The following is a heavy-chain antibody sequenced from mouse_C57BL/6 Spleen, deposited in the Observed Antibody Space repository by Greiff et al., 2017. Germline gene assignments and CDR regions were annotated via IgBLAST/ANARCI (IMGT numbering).Heavy chain of an antibody. CDR2: INPGSGGT. CDR3: AGIYYDYDGYFDY. CDR1: GYAFTNYL. Sequence: VQLQQSGAELVRPGTSVKVSCKASGYAFTNYLIEWVKQRPGQGLEWIGVINPGSGGTNYNEKFKGKATLTVDKSSSNAYMQLSSLTSEDSAVYFCAGIYYDYDGYFDYWGQGTTLTVSS. J-gene: IGHJ2*01. V-gene: IGHV1-54*01. D-gene: IGHD2-4*01.